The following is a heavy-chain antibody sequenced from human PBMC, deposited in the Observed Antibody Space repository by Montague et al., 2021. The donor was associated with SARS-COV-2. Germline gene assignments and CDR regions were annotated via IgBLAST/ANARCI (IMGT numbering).Heavy chain of an antibody. D-gene: IGHD4-17*01. Sequence: SETLSLTCTVSGGSVNSGGYYWSWTRQPPGKGLEWIGNIYYSGTTNYNPSLKSRVTISVDTSKNQFSLKLSSVTAADTADYYCARDRTADDYDDYDTAGYSYYYGMDVWGQGTTVTVSS. CDR1: GGSVNSGGYY. V-gene: IGHV4-61*08. CDR2: IYYSGTT. CDR3: ARDRTADDYDDYDTAGYSYYYGMDV. J-gene: IGHJ6*02.